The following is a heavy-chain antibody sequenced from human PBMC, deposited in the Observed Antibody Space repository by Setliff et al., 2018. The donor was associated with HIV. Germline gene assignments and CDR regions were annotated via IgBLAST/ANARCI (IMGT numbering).Heavy chain of an antibody. Sequence: ASVKVSCKASGYTFTDYFIHWVRQAPGRGLEWMGWINPNSGGTNFAQKFQGRVTMTRDTSITTAYLELSSLTFDDTAVYYCARDYRTTDILSSGYMDVWGKGTTVTVSS. CDR3: ARDYRTTDILSSGYMDV. V-gene: IGHV1-2*02. CDR2: INPNSGGT. J-gene: IGHJ6*03. D-gene: IGHD3-9*01. CDR1: GYTFTDYF.